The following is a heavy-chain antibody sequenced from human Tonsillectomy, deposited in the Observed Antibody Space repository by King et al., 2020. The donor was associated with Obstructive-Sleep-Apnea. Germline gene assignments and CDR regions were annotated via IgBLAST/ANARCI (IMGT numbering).Heavy chain of an antibody. CDR1: GGSFSGYY. V-gene: IGHV4-34*01. D-gene: IGHD3-10*01. Sequence: VQLQQWGAGLLKPSETLSLTCAVYGGSFSGYYWSWIRQPPGKGLEWIGEINHSGSTNYNPSLKSRVTISVDTAKNQFSLKLSSVTAADTAVYYWARGSRRDSIGLWFGELSVLFDYWGQGTLVTVSS. CDR3: ARGSRRDSIGLWFGELSVLFDY. CDR2: INHSGST. J-gene: IGHJ4*02.